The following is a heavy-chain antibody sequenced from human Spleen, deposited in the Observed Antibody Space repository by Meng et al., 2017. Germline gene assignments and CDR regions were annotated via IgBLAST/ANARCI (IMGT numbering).Heavy chain of an antibody. V-gene: IGHV3-66*02. CDR2: LYSGGST. CDR1: GFSLSDNY. J-gene: IGHJ4*02. D-gene: IGHD4/OR15-4a*01. CDR3: AGGMVVSFPFDF. Sequence: DVQLVESGGDLVQPGGSRRLSCAASGFSLSDNYMSWVRQAPGKGLEWVSVLYSGGSTYYADSVKGRFTISRDISKNTLYLQMSSLRPEDTAMYYCAGGMVVSFPFDFWGQGTLVTVSS.